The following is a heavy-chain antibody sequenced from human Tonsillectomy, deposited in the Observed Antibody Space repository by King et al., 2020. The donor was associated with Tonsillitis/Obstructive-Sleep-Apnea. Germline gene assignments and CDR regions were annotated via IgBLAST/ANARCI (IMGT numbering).Heavy chain of an antibody. CDR2: ISYDGSNK. D-gene: IGHD5-18*01. Sequence: QLVQSGGGVVQPGRSLTLSCVASGFTFSNYAMHWVRQAPGKGLEWVAVISYDGSNKYYADSVKGRFTISRDNSKNTLYLQMNSLRAEDTAVYYCARESGIQLWSTPPDAFDIWGQGTMVTVSS. J-gene: IGHJ3*02. CDR3: ARESGIQLWSTPPDAFDI. V-gene: IGHV3-30-3*01. CDR1: GFTFSNYA.